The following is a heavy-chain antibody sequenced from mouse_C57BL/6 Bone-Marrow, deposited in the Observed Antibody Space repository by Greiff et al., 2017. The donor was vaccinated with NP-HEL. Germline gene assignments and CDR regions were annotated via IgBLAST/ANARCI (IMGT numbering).Heavy chain of an antibody. CDR3: ARGSIYYYGSSYSDGAMDY. Sequence: QVQLQQSGAELVKPGASVKLSCKASGYTFTSYWMHWVKQRPGQGLEWIGMIHPNSGSTNYNEKFKSKATLTVDKSSSTAYMQLSSLTSEDSAVYYCARGSIYYYGSSYSDGAMDYWGQGTSVTVSS. CDR2: IHPNSGST. V-gene: IGHV1-64*01. CDR1: GYTFTSYW. D-gene: IGHD1-1*01. J-gene: IGHJ4*01.